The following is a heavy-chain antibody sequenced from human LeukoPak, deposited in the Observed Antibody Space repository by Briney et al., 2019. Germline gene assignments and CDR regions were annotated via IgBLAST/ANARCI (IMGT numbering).Heavy chain of an antibody. J-gene: IGHJ5*02. CDR3: ASAVYGSGSYYFYWFDP. V-gene: IGHV1-69*01. Sequence: SVVVSCKASGGTFSSYAISWVRQAPGQGLEWMGGIIPIFGTANYAQKFQGRVTITADESTSTAYMELSSLRSEDTAVYYCASAVYGSGSYYFYWFDPWGQGTLVTVSS. CDR1: GGTFSSYA. D-gene: IGHD3-10*01. CDR2: IIPIFGTA.